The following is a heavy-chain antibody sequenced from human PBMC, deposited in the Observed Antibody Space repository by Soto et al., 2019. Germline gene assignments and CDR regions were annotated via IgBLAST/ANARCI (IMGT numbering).Heavy chain of an antibody. CDR1: GYSFASYG. Sequence: GASVKVSCKASGYSFASYGISWVRQAPGQGLEWMGWISAYNGNTNYAQKLQGRVTMTTDTSTSTAYMELRSLRSDDTAVYYCARDERWLVQDNWFDPWGQGTLVTVSS. CDR2: ISAYNGNT. V-gene: IGHV1-18*01. J-gene: IGHJ5*02. CDR3: ARDERWLVQDNWFDP. D-gene: IGHD6-19*01.